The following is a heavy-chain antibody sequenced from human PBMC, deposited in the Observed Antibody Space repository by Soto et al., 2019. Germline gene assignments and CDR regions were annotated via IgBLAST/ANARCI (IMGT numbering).Heavy chain of an antibody. CDR3: ARGGIHNWNYINWFDP. J-gene: IGHJ5*02. CDR2: IYPGDSDT. Sequence: GESLKISCKGSGYSFTSYWIGWVRQMPGKGLEWMGIIYPGDSDTRYSPSFQGQVTISADKSISTAYLQWSSLKASDTAMYYCARGGIHNWNYINWFDPWGQGTLVTVSS. D-gene: IGHD1-7*01. V-gene: IGHV5-51*01. CDR1: GYSFTSYW.